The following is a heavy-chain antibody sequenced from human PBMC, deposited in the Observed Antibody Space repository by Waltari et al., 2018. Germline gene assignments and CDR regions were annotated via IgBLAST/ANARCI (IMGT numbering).Heavy chain of an antibody. CDR1: GFTFSSYA. Sequence: EVQLVESGGGLVQPGGSLRLSCAASGFTFSSYAMSWVRQAPGKGLEWVSAISGSGGSTYYADSVKGRFTISRDNSKNTLYLQMNSLRAEDTAVYYCAKDLSKYYGSGSYYNYYGMDVWGQGTTVTVSS. CDR3: AKDLSKYYGSGSYYNYYGMDV. D-gene: IGHD3-10*01. J-gene: IGHJ6*02. V-gene: IGHV3-23*04. CDR2: ISGSGGST.